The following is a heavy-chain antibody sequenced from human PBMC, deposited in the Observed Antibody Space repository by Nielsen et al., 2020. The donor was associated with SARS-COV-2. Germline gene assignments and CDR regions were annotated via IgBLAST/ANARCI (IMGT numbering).Heavy chain of an antibody. CDR1: GYTFTAYY. CDR3: ARVPTAGDGVGTDYDY. V-gene: IGHV1-2*02. D-gene: IGHD2-8*01. CDR2: INPNSAGT. Sequence: ASVKVSCKASGYTFTAYYIHWVRQAPGQGLEWMGWINPNSAGTDYAQKFQGRVTMTRDTSISTAYMELTRLRSDDTAVYYCARVPTAGDGVGTDYDYWGRGTLVTVSS. J-gene: IGHJ4*02.